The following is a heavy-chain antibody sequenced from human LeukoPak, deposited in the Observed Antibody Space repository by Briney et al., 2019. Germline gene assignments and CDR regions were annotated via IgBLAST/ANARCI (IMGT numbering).Heavy chain of an antibody. J-gene: IGHJ4*02. CDR2: TYSGGST. D-gene: IGHD3-9*01. V-gene: IGHV3-66*01. Sequence: GGSLRLSCVASGFTFSSYWMTWVRQAPGKGLEWVSVTYSGGSTYYADSVKGRFTISRDNSKNTLYLQMNSLRAEDTAVYYCARGPSGYDILTGYYNDLDYWGQGTLVTVSS. CDR3: ARGPSGYDILTGYYNDLDY. CDR1: GFTFSSYW.